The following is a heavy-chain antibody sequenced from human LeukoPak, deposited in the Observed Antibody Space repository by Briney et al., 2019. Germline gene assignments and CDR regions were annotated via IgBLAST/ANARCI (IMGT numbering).Heavy chain of an antibody. J-gene: IGHJ3*02. CDR2: ISSSSSYI. D-gene: IGHD3-16*02. CDR3: AKVWGSYRYSPVDVGDAFDI. V-gene: IGHV3-21*01. CDR1: GFTFSSYT. Sequence: TPGGSLRLSCAASGFTFSSYTLIWVRQAPGKGLEWVSSISSSSSYIYYADSVRGRFTISRDNAKNSLYLQMNSLRAEDTAVYYCAKVWGSYRYSPVDVGDAFDIWGQGTMVTVSS.